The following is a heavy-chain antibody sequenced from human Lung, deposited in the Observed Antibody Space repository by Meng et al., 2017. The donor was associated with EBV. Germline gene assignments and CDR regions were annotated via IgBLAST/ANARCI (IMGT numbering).Heavy chain of an antibody. CDR2: IYYRGST. CDR1: GGAFSGYY. CDR3: ARARRGGHYFDY. J-gene: IGHJ4*02. Sequence: QVQLQQWGAGLLKPSETLSLACAVYGGAFSGYYWSWIRQPPGKGLEWIGYIYYRGSTYYNPSLKSLVTISVDTSKNQFSLKLSSVTAADTAVYYCARARRGGHYFDYWGQGTLVTVSS. V-gene: IGHV4-34*01. D-gene: IGHD4-23*01.